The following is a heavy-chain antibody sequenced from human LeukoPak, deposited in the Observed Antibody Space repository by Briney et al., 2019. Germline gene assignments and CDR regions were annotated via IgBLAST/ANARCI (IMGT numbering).Heavy chain of an antibody. Sequence: QSGGSLILSCAPSRFTLRSYVMSWVRQGPRKGRAWVSSITNDGDSTYSADSVTGRVAISRDNSKNTLSLQMNRLRAEDTAVYYCEKDLMYASGWSDYWGQGTLVTVSS. D-gene: IGHD6-19*01. J-gene: IGHJ4*02. CDR2: ITNDGDST. CDR3: EKDLMYASGWSDY. V-gene: IGHV3-23*01. CDR1: RFTLRSYV.